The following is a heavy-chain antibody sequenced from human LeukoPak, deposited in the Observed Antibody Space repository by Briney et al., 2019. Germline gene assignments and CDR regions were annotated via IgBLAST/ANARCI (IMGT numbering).Heavy chain of an antibody. CDR3: AKDMGYYYDSSGYYSRTEPYYYYGMDV. V-gene: IGHV3-20*04. Sequence: GGSLRLSCAASGFTFDDYGMSWVRQAPGKGLEWVSGINWNGGSTGYADSVKGRFTISRDNSKNTLYLQMNSLRAEDTAVYYCAKDMGYYYDSSGYYSRTEPYYYYGMDVWGQGTTVTVSS. J-gene: IGHJ6*02. D-gene: IGHD3-22*01. CDR1: GFTFDDYG. CDR2: INWNGGST.